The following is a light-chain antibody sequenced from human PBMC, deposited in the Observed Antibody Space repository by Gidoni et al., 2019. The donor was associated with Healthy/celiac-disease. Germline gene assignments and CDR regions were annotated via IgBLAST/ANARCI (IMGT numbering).Light chain of an antibody. V-gene: IGKV4-1*01. CDR1: QSVLYSSNNKSY. CDR2: WAS. J-gene: IGKJ4*01. CDR3: QQYYSTPLT. Sequence: DIVLPCPPDSLLVSLGARATVHSKFSQSVLYSSNNKSYLAWYQQKPGQTPKLLIYWASTRQSGVPERFSGSGSGTDFTLTISSLQAEDVAVYYCQQYYSTPLTFGGGTKVEIK.